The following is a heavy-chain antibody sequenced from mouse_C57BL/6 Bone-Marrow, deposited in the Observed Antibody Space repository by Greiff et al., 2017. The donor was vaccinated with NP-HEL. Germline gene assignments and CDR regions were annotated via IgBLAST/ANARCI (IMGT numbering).Heavy chain of an antibody. J-gene: IGHJ4*01. D-gene: IGHD4-1*01. CDR3: ARNWAYYAMDY. Sequence: VQLQQSGPGLVQPSQSLSITCTVSGFSLTSYGVHWVRQSPGKGLEWLGVIWSGGSTAYNAAFISRLSISKDNSKSQIFIKMNSLQADDTAIYYCARNWAYYAMDYWGQGTSVTVSS. CDR2: IWSGGST. CDR1: GFSLTSYG. V-gene: IGHV2-2*01.